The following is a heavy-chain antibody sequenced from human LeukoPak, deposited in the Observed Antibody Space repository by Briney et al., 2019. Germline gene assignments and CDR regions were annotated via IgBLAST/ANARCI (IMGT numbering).Heavy chain of an antibody. D-gene: IGHD3-22*01. V-gene: IGHV4-59*01. CDR3: ARSPPIYYDSSDYYYYYGMDV. Sequence: SETLSLTCTVSGGSISSYYWSWIRQPPGKGLEWIGYIYYSGSTNYNPSLKSRVTISVDTSKNQFSLKLSSLTAADTAVYYCARSPPIYYDSSDYYYYYGMDVWGQGTTVTVSS. J-gene: IGHJ6*02. CDR2: IYYSGST. CDR1: GGSISSYY.